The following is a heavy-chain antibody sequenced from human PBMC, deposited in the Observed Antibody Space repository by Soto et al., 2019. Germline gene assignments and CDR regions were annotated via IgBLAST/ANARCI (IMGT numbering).Heavy chain of an antibody. CDR1: GFSFSSYA. D-gene: IGHD6-13*01. V-gene: IGHV3-23*01. J-gene: IGHJ4*02. CDR3: AILDSSSWYTGYYFDY. CDR2: FSDGGSNT. Sequence: GGSLRLSCAATGFSFSSYAMNWVRQAPGKGLEWVSAFSDGGSNTYYTDSVKGRFTISRDNSKNTLFLQMNSLRAEDTAVYYCAILDSSSWYTGYYFDYWGQGTLVTVSS.